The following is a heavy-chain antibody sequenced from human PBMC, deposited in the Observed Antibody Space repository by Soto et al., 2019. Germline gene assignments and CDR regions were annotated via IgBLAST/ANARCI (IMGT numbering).Heavy chain of an antibody. D-gene: IGHD7-27*01. CDR2: INGGNGNT. V-gene: IGHV1-3*01. CDR1: GNTVPNYA. J-gene: IGHJ4*02. Sequence: ASVKVSCKASGNTVPNYAIHWVRQAPGQGLEWMGWINGGNGNTYYSEHFQGRVTFTRDTSPSTVYMQLSSLTSEDTAVYYCARSPRNWGLDYWGLGTLVTVSS. CDR3: ARSPRNWGLDY.